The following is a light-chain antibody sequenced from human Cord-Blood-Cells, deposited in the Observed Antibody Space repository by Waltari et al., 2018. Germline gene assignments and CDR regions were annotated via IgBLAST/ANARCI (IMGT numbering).Light chain of an antibody. CDR2: KDS. CDR1: ALPKQY. CDR3: QSADSSGTYYVV. J-gene: IGLJ2*01. Sequence: SYELTQPPSVSVSPGQTARITCSGDALPKQYAYWYQQKPGQAPVLVIYKDSERPSGIPERFSVSSSGTTVTLTISGVQAEDEADYYCQSADSSGTYYVVFGGGTKLTVL. V-gene: IGLV3-25*03.